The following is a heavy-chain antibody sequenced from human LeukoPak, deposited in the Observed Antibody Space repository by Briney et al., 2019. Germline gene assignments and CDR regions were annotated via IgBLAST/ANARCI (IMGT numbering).Heavy chain of an antibody. CDR1: GGSISSYY. J-gene: IGHJ4*02. D-gene: IGHD4-17*01. CDR2: IYYSGST. Sequence: SETLSLTCTVSGGSISSYYWSWIRQPPGKGLEWIGYIYYSGSTNYNPSLKSRVTISVDTSKNQFSLKLSSVTAADTAVYYCARGAYGDPTPFDYWGQETLVTVSS. CDR3: ARGAYGDPTPFDY. V-gene: IGHV4-59*01.